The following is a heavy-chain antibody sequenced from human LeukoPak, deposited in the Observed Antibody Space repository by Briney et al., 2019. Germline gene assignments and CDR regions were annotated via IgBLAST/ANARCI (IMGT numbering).Heavy chain of an antibody. V-gene: IGHV1-18*04. CDR1: GYTFTSYG. CDR2: ISAYNGNT. CDR3: ARALLGRYCSGGSCYSFGY. J-gene: IGHJ4*02. D-gene: IGHD2-15*01. Sequence: GASVKVFCKASGYTFTSYGISWVRQAPGQGLEWMGWISAYNGNTNYAQKLQGRVTMTTDTSTSTAYMELRSLRSDDTAVYYCARALLGRYCSGGSCYSFGYWGQGTLVTVSS.